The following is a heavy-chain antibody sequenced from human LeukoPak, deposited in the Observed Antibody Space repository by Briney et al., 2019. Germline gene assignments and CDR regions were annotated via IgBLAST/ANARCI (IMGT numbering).Heavy chain of an antibody. CDR1: GGAFTRAA. V-gene: IGHV1-69*06. Sequence: GASVKVSCKASGGAFTRAAVNWVRQAPGQGLEWMGRVIPAFGTADYSQKFQGRVTFTADMSTAAAYMDLRSLRSDDTALYYCATQGIGLAGGYFDSWGQGTRVTVSS. J-gene: IGHJ4*02. CDR2: VIPAFGTA. CDR3: ATQGIGLAGGYFDS. D-gene: IGHD2-8*02.